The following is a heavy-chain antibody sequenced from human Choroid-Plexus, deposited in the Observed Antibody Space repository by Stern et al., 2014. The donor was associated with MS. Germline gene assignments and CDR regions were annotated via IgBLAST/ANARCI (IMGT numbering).Heavy chain of an antibody. CDR1: GGSVTSGPFY. D-gene: IGHD3-16*01. Sequence: QVQLQESGPGLVKPSETLSLTCSVSGGSVTSGPFYWTWIRQPPGKGLEWIGYFYPVGSVNYNPSQKGGVAVPAGPPKNRFPVKWSSGPAADTAVYYCAREGGRAAVKGPLPPYGMDVGGQGATVIVSS. J-gene: IGHJ6*02. CDR2: FYPVGSV. V-gene: IGHV4-61*01. CDR3: AREGGRAAVKGPLPPYGMDV.